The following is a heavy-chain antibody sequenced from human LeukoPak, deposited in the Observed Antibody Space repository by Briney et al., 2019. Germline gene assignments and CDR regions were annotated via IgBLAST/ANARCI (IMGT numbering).Heavy chain of an antibody. D-gene: IGHD5-18*01. CDR1: GGSISSGDYY. J-gene: IGHJ6*02. Sequence: KPSETLSLTCTVSGGSISSGDYYWSWIRQPPGKGLEWIGYIYYSGSTYYNPSLKSRVTISVDTSKNQFSLKLSSVTAADTAVYYCARVNTGYYHGMDVWGQGTTVTVSS. V-gene: IGHV4-30-4*01. CDR3: ARVNTGYYHGMDV. CDR2: IYYSGST.